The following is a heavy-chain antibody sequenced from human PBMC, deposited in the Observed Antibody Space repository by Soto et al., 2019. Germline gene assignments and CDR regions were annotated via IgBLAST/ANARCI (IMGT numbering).Heavy chain of an antibody. CDR2: IIPIFGTA. CDR3: ARPVEMATISRSYLFY. J-gene: IGHJ4*02. Sequence: ASVKVSCKASGVTFSNYAINWVRQAPGQGLEWMGGIIPIFGTANYAQKFQGRVTITADESTSTAYLDLSRLRSEDTAVYYCARPVEMATISRSYLFYWGQGTLVTVSS. V-gene: IGHV1-69*13. CDR1: GVTFSNYA. D-gene: IGHD5-12*01.